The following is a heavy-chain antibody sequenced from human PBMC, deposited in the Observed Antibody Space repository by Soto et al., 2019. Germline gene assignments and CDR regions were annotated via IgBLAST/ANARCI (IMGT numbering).Heavy chain of an antibody. CDR2: IYHTGRT. CDR3: ARTDAYNSSFFDS. Sequence: QVQLQEMGPGLVKPSQTLTITCTVSGDSVNSAYWSWIRQLPGKGLEWMGNIYHTGRTFYNPSLKSRVANSIDTSKPLFSLKVRSVTAADTAVYYCARTDAYNSSFFDSWGQGTVVTVSS. CDR1: GDSVNSAY. J-gene: IGHJ4*02. V-gene: IGHV4-31*03. D-gene: IGHD6-6*01.